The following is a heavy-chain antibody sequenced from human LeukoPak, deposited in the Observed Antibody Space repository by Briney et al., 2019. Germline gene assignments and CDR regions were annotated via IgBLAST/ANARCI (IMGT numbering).Heavy chain of an antibody. CDR2: IYYSGST. CDR1: GGSISSYY. J-gene: IGHJ5*02. CDR3: ARDQAIRYGSGTYSPRGFDP. D-gene: IGHD3-10*01. Sequence: PSETLSLTCTVSGGSISSYYWSWLRQPPGKGLEWLGYIYYSGSTNYNPSLKSRVTISVDTSKNQFSLKLSSVTAADTAVYYCARDQAIRYGSGTYSPRGFDPWGQGTLVTVSS. V-gene: IGHV4-59*01.